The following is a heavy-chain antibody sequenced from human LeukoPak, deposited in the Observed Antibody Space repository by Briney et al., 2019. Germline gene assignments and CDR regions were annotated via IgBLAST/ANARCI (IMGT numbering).Heavy chain of an antibody. CDR1: GYTFTGYY. D-gene: IGHD3-10*01. V-gene: IGHV1-2*02. J-gene: IGHJ5*02. Sequence: ASVKVSCKASGYTFTGYYMHWVRQAPGQGLEWMGWINPNSGGTNYAQKFQGRVTMTRDTSISTAYMELSRLRSDDTAVYYCAREGLNMVRGVLPKEAWGWFDPWGQGTLVTVSS. CDR2: INPNSGGT. CDR3: AREGLNMVRGVLPKEAWGWFDP.